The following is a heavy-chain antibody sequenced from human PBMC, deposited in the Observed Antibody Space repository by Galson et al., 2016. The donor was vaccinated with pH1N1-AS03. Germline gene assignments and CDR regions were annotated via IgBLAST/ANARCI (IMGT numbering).Heavy chain of an antibody. J-gene: IGHJ4*02. CDR2: ISTSSSSI. Sequence: SLRLSCAASGFPFNGYSMNRVRQAPGKGLEWVSFISTSSSSIYYADSVKGRFTISRDNAQNLLYLQMNSLRDEDTAVYYCARDGPPQGISVAGSFDFWGQGTLVTVSS. CDR1: GFPFNGYS. D-gene: IGHD6-19*01. V-gene: IGHV3-21*01. CDR3: ARDGPPQGISVAGSFDF.